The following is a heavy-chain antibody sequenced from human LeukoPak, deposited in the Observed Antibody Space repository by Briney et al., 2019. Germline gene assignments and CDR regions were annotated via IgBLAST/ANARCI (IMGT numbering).Heavy chain of an antibody. Sequence: PGGSLRLSCAASGFIFSSYDMSWVRQAQGKGLEWVSGISGSGGSTFYADSVKGRLTISRDNSKNTLYLQMNSLRAEDTAIYYCAKDPRAGGGSSWGQGTLVTVSS. CDR1: GFIFSSYD. D-gene: IGHD1-26*01. J-gene: IGHJ5*02. CDR3: AKDPRAGGGSS. CDR2: ISGSGGST. V-gene: IGHV3-23*01.